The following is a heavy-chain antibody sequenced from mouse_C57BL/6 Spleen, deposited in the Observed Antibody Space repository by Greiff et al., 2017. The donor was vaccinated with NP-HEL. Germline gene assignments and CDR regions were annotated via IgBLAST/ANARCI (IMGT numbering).Heavy chain of an antibody. CDR2: IDPSDSYT. Sequence: QVQLQQPGAELVMPGASVKLSCKASGYTFTSYWMHWVKPRPGQGLEWIGEIDPSDSYTNYNQKFKGKSTLTVDKSSSTAYMQRSSLTSEDSAVYYWARGDSRLGAMDYWGQGTSVTVSS. CDR3: ARGDSRLGAMDY. CDR1: GYTFTSYW. V-gene: IGHV1-69*01. J-gene: IGHJ4*01.